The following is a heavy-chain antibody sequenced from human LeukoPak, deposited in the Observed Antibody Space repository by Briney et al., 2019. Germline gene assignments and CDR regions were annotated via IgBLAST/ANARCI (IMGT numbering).Heavy chain of an antibody. V-gene: IGHV4-4*02. D-gene: IGHD3-10*01. Sequence: PSETLSLTCAVSGGSISSSNWWSWVRQPPGKGLEWIGEIYHSGSTNYNPSLKSRVTISVDKSKNQFSLKLSSVTAADTAVYYCASRTMVRGVTLGYWGQGTLVTVSS. J-gene: IGHJ4*02. CDR2: IYHSGST. CDR1: GGSISSSNW. CDR3: ASRTMVRGVTLGY.